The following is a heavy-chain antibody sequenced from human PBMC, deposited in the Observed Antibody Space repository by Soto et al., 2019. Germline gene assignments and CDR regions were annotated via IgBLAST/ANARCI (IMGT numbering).Heavy chain of an antibody. J-gene: IGHJ3*02. D-gene: IGHD3-16*01. CDR1: GGSVSGGNYY. Sequence: QVQRQESGPGLVKPSETLSLSCTVSGGSVSGGNYYWSWIRQPPGKGLEWIGYVSYSGSTNYNPSLKSRVTISVDTSKNQFSLTLSSVTAADTAVYYCATSPRFALDIWGQGTMVIVSA. V-gene: IGHV4-61*01. CDR2: VSYSGST. CDR3: ATSPRFALDI.